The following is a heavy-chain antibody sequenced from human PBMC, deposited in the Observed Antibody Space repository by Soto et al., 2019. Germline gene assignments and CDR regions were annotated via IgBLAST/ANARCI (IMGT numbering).Heavy chain of an antibody. J-gene: IGHJ4*02. CDR2: INPSGGST. V-gene: IGHV1-46*01. CDR3: ARIDRLDGYSGYDYFSPFDY. D-gene: IGHD5-12*01. CDR1: GYTFISYY. Sequence: ASVKVSCKASGYTFISYYMHWVRQAPGQGLEWMGIINPSGGSTSYAQKFQGRVTMTRDTSTSTVYMELSSLRSEDTAVYYCARIDRLDGYSGYDYFSPFDYWGQGTLVTVSS.